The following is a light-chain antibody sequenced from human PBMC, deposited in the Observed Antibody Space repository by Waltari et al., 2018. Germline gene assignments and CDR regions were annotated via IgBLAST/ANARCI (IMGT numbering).Light chain of an antibody. CDR1: SSNIGNND. CDR2: DNN. J-gene: IGLJ3*02. Sequence: QSVLTQPPSVSAAPGQRVTISCSGGSSNIGNNDVSWYQQFPGTAPKLLITDNNKRPFGIPDRFSGSKSGTSATLGITGLQTGDEADYYCATWDSGLSVVVFGGGTKVTVL. V-gene: IGLV1-51*01. CDR3: ATWDSGLSVVV.